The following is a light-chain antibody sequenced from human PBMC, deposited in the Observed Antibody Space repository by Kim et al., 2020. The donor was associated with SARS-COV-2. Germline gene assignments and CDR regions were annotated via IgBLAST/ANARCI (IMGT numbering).Light chain of an antibody. V-gene: IGKV3-20*01. CDR3: HQYGNSPFT. CDR1: QSVRSNY. Sequence: SPGERASLSCRASQSVRSNYLAWYQQKPGQAPRLLIYGAAGRGTGIPDRFSGSGSETELTLTITRLEPEDFAVSYCHQYGNSPFTFGGGTKVDIK. CDR2: GAA. J-gene: IGKJ4*01.